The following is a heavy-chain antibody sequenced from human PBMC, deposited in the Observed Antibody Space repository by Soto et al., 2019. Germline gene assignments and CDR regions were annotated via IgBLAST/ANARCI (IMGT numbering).Heavy chain of an antibody. Sequence: SQTHSRTCAMSRSSISSNSAAWNCIRQSPARGLQWLGRTYYRSKWYNDYSVSVKSRITINPDTSKNQFSLQLNSVTPEDTAVYYCARGGAARPFDYYYYYGMDVWGQGTTVTVSS. V-gene: IGHV6-1*01. CDR1: RSSISSNSAA. J-gene: IGHJ6*02. D-gene: IGHD6-6*01. CDR2: TYYRSKWYN. CDR3: ARGGAARPFDYYYYYGMDV.